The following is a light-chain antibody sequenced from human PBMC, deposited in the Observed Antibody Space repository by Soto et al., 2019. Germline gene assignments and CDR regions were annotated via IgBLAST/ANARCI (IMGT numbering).Light chain of an antibody. J-gene: IGKJ5*01. CDR2: DAT. V-gene: IGKV1-5*01. Sequence: DIQMTQSPSTLSASVGASVTITCRASQSISSWLAWYQQKPGKAPKLLIYDATSLEAGVPSRFRGSGSGTDFTFTISRLQPEDIATYYCQQYENLPTVGQGKRLEIK. CDR1: QSISSW. CDR3: QQYENLPT.